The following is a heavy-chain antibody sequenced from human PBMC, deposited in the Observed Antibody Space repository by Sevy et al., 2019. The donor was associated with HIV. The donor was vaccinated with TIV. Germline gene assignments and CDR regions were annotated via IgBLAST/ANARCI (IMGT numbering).Heavy chain of an antibody. CDR2: IIPIFGTA. Sequence: ASVKVSCKASGGTFSSYAISWVRQAPGQGLEWMGGIIPIFGTANYAQKFQGRVTITADESTSTAYMELSSLRSEDTAAYYCARSPPELKWGLPGQFDYWGQGTLVTVSS. J-gene: IGHJ4*02. CDR3: ARSPPELKWGLPGQFDY. CDR1: GGTFSSYA. D-gene: IGHD1-26*01. V-gene: IGHV1-69*13.